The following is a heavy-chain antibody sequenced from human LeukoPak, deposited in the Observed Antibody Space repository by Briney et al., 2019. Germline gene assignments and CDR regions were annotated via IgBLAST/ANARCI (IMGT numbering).Heavy chain of an antibody. Sequence: TGGSLRLSCAASGFTFSSYAMSWVRQAPGKGLEWVSAISGSGGSTYYADSVKGRFTISRDNSKNTLYLQMNSLRAEDTAVYYCAKNYDFWSGFILWGQGTLVTVSS. V-gene: IGHV3-23*01. D-gene: IGHD3-3*01. CDR3: AKNYDFWSGFIL. J-gene: IGHJ4*02. CDR1: GFTFSSYA. CDR2: ISGSGGST.